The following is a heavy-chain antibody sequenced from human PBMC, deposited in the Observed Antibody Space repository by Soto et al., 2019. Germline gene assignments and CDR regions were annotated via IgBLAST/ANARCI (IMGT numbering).Heavy chain of an antibody. CDR1: GFSLSNASRG. CDR2: IFSNDEK. D-gene: IGHD6-13*01. Sequence: QVTLRESGPVLVKPTETLTLTCTVSGFSLSNASRGVSWIRQPPGTALEWLVHIFSNDEKSYSTSLKSRLTITNDSSKGQVVLTMTNMDPVDTATYYCARIYHPTPSIAAAANYGMDVWGEGSTVTVSS. CDR3: ARIYHPTPSIAAAANYGMDV. J-gene: IGHJ6*04. V-gene: IGHV2-26*01.